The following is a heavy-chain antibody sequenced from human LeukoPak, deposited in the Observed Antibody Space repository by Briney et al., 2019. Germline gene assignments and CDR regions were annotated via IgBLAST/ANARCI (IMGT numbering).Heavy chain of an antibody. J-gene: IGHJ4*02. CDR2: IYTSGST. D-gene: IGHD3-10*01. CDR1: GGSISSGSYY. CDR3: ARDSITMVRGTGYYFDY. V-gene: IGHV4-61*02. Sequence: PSETLSLTCTVSGGSISSGSYYWSWIRQPAGKGLEWIGRIYTSGSTNYNPSLKSRVTISVDTSKNQFSLKLSSVTAADTAVYYCARDSITMVRGTGYYFDYWGQGTLVTISS.